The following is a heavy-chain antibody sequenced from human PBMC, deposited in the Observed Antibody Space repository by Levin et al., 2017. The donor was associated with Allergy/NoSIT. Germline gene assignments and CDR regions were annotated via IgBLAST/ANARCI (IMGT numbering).Heavy chain of an antibody. CDR3: ARGIVVVPAAPNYYYYGMDG. CDR1: GYTFTSYG. V-gene: IGHV1-18*01. D-gene: IGHD2-2*01. Sequence: PMASVKVSCKASGYTFTSYGISWVRQAPGQGLEWMGWISAYNGNTNYAQKLQGRVTMTTDTSTSTAYMELRSLRSDDTAVYYCARGIVVVPAAPNYYYYGMDGWGQGTTVTVSS. J-gene: IGHJ6*02. CDR2: ISAYNGNT.